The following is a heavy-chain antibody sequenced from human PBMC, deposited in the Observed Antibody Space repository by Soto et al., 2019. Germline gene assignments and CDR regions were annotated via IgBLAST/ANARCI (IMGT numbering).Heavy chain of an antibody. CDR3: ASVAWELLYFLDY. CDR2: ISYDGSNK. Sequence: GSLRLSCAASGFTFSSYAMHWVRQAPGKGLEWVAVISYDGSNKYYADSVKGRFTISRDNSKNTLYLQMNSLRAEDTAVYYCASVAWELLYFLDYWGQGTLVTVSS. D-gene: IGHD1-26*01. V-gene: IGHV3-30-3*01. CDR1: GFTFSSYA. J-gene: IGHJ4*02.